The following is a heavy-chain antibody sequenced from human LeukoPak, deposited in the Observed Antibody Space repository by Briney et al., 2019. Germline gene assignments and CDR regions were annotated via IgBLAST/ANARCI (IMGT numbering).Heavy chain of an antibody. CDR2: IYYSWST. CDR3: ARGAVVDIPATYGMDV. CDR1: SRFHHSYY. J-gene: IGHJ6*01. Sequence: SDSLSLIHTVWSRFHHSYYASWIRQPPGKGLEGIGYIYYSWSTNYNPSLKTRVPISVDTSKNQCSLKLSSVTAADTAVYYCARGAVVDIPATYGMDVWGQGTTVTVSS. V-gene: IGHV4-59*07. D-gene: IGHD5-12*01.